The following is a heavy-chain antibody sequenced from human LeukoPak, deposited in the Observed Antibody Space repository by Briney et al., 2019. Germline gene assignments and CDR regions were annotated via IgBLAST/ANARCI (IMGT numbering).Heavy chain of an antibody. CDR1: GFTFTNYW. J-gene: IGHJ5*02. V-gene: IGHV3-74*01. CDR3: ARVCSCGWCNWFGP. D-gene: IGHD6-19*01. Sequence: PGGSLRLSCAASGFTFTNYWMHWVRQPPGKGLVWVSRINVDGTSTEYEDSVRGRFTISRDNAKNTLYLQMNSLRADDAAVYYCARVCSCGWCNWFGPWGQGTLVTVSS. CDR2: INVDGTST.